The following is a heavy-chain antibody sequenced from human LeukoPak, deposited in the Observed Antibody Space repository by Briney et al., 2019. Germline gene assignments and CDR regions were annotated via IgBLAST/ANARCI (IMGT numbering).Heavy chain of an antibody. V-gene: IGHV1-46*01. CDR2: INPSGGST. Sequence: ASVKFSCKASGYTFTSYYMHWVRQAPGQGLEWMGIINPSGGSTSYAQKFQGRVTMTRDTSTSTVYMELSSLRSEDTAVYYCARVVGATTWDYWGQGTLVTVSS. D-gene: IGHD1-26*01. CDR3: ARVVGATTWDY. CDR1: GYTFTSYY. J-gene: IGHJ4*02.